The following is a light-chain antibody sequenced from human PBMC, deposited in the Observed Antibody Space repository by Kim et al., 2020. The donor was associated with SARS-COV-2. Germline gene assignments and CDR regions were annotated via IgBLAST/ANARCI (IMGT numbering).Light chain of an antibody. CDR2: GGS. CDR1: QTVSSSF. J-gene: IGKJ4*01. CDR3: QQYGPSPLT. Sequence: ETILTQSPGTLSLSPGQRATLSCRASQTVSSSFIAWYQQKPGQAPRLLIYGGSGRATGIPDRFSGSGSGTDFILNISSLEPEDFAVYYCQQYGPSPLTFGGGTKVDIK. V-gene: IGKV3-20*01.